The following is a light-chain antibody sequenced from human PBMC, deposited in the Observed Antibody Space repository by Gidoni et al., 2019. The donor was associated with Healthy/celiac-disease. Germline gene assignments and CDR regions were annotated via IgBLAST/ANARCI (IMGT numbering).Light chain of an antibody. Sequence: QSALTQPATVSGSAGESITISCTGTSSDGGSYNLVSWYPQHPGKAPKLMIYEGSKRPSVVSNRFSGSKSGNTASLTISGLQAEDEADYYCCSYAGSSTHVVFGGGTKLTVL. V-gene: IGLV2-23*01. CDR1: SSDGGSYNL. CDR3: CSYAGSSTHVV. J-gene: IGLJ2*01. CDR2: EGS.